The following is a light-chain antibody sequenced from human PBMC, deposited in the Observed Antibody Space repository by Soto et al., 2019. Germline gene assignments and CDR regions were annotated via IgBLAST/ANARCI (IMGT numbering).Light chain of an antibody. J-gene: IGKJ1*01. V-gene: IGKV3-20*01. CDR3: QQYGNSPRT. CDR1: QSVSNY. CDR2: GAS. Sequence: EIVLTQSPGTLSLSPGERATLSCRASQSVSNYLAWYQQKPGQAPRLLIYGASSRATGIPDRFSGSGSGTEFTLTISRLEPEDFAVYYCQQYGNSPRTFGRGTKVEIK.